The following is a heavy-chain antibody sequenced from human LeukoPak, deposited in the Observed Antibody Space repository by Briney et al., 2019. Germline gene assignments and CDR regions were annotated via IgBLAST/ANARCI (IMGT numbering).Heavy chain of an antibody. V-gene: IGHV4-39*07. J-gene: IGHJ3*02. D-gene: IGHD1-26*01. CDR2: IYYSGST. CDR3: ARISGSFDAFDI. Sequence: SETLSLTCTVSGGSISSSSYYWGWIRQPPGKGLEWIGSIYYSGSTYYNPSLKSRVTISVDTSKNQFSLKLSSVTAADTAVYYCARISGSFDAFDIWGQGTMATVSS. CDR1: GGSISSSSYY.